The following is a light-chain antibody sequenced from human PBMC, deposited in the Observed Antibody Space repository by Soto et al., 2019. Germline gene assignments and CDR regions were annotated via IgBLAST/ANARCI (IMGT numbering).Light chain of an antibody. CDR1: QNINSW. J-gene: IGKJ2*01. CDR3: QQYRSYSYT. Sequence: DIQMTQSPSTLSASVGDRVTITCRARQNINSWVAWYQQQPGKAPKLLIYDASSLKSGVPSRFSGSGSGTEFTLIITSPQPDDFATYYCQQYRSYSYTFGQGTHLEIK. CDR2: DAS. V-gene: IGKV1-5*01.